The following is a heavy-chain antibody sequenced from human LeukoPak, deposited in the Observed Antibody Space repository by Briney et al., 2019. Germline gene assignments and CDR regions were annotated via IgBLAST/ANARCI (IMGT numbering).Heavy chain of an antibody. D-gene: IGHD6-13*01. V-gene: IGHV4-34*01. J-gene: IGHJ4*02. Sequence: SETLSLTCAVYGRSFSGYYWSWIRQPPGKGLEWIGEINHSGSTNYNPSLKSRVTISVDTSKNQFSLKLSSVTAADTAVYYCARGRGSSWSPFDYWGQGTLVTVSS. CDR2: INHSGST. CDR3: ARGRGSSWSPFDY. CDR1: GRSFSGYY.